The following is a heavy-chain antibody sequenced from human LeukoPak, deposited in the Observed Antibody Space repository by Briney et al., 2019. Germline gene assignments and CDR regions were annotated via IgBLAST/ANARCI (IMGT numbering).Heavy chain of an antibody. CDR2: INPSGGST. CDR1: GYTFTSCY. V-gene: IGHV1-46*01. J-gene: IGHJ4*02. D-gene: IGHD6-6*01. Sequence: GASVKVSCKASGYTFTSCYMHWVRQAPGQGLEWMGIINPSGGSTSYAQKFQGRVTMTRDMSTSTVYMELSSLRSEDTAVYYCARGGYSSSSRAYFIDYWGQGTLVTVSS. CDR3: ARGGYSSSSRAYFIDY.